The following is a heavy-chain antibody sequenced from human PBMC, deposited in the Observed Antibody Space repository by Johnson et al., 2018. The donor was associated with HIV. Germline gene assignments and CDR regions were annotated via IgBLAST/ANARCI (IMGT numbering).Heavy chain of an antibody. CDR3: ARDHSSSWYRVFGGAFDI. CDR2: ISSSGSTI. CDR1: GFTFSDYY. Sequence: QVQLVESGGGLVKPGGSLRLSCAASGFTFSDYYMSWIRQAPGKGLEWVSYISSSGSTIYYADSVKGRFTISRDNAKNSLYLQMNSLRAEDTAVYYCARDHSSSWYRVFGGAFDIWGQGTMVTVSS. D-gene: IGHD6-13*01. J-gene: IGHJ3*02. V-gene: IGHV3-11*04.